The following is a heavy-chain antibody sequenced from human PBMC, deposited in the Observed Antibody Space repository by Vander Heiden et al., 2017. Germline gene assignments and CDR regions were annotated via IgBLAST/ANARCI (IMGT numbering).Heavy chain of an antibody. CDR3: AVDGCSGGSCYFWFDP. J-gene: IGHJ5*02. Sequence: QAQLVQPVSVSKKPGSLVKVCCTASGALSISHAISWVRQAPGQGLEWMGGIIPIFGTANYAQKFQGRVTITADESTSTAYMELSSLRSEDTAVYYCAVDGCSGGSCYFWFDPWGQGNLVTVSS. D-gene: IGHD2-15*01. V-gene: IGHV1-69*01. CDR1: GALSISHA. CDR2: IIPIFGTA.